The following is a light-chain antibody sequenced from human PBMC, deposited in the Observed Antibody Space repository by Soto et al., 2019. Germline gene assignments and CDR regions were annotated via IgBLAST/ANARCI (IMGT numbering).Light chain of an antibody. CDR1: QDIRGN. CDR2: AAS. J-gene: IGKJ4*01. V-gene: IGKV1-9*01. CDR3: QQLNDYPLT. Sequence: DIQLTQSPSFLSASVGDRVTITCRASQDIRGNLAWYQQKPGKAPKVLISAASSLQSGVPSRFSGSGSGTEFTLTISCLQPEDFATYYCQQLNDYPLTFGGGTKVEIK.